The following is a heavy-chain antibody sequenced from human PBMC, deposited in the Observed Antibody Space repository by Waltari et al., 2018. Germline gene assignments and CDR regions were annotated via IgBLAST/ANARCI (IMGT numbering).Heavy chain of an antibody. V-gene: IGHV3-74*01. J-gene: IGHJ2*01. CDR1: GFSLCMYW. CDR3: ARGARRTTVTTGWWYFDL. D-gene: IGHD4-17*01. Sequence: EVQLVESAGGLVQPGGSLRLSCAGSGFSLCMYWMNWFRQAPGKGLVWVSRSNSDGSSTSYADSVKGRFTISKDNAKNTVYLQMNSLRAEDTAIYYCARGARRTTVTTGWWYFDLWGRGTLVTVSS. CDR2: SNSDGSST.